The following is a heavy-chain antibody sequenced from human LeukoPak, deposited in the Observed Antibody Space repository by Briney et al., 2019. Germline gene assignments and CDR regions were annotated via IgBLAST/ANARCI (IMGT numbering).Heavy chain of an antibody. CDR1: GFTFSSYA. Sequence: GGSLRLSCAASGFTFSSYAMSWVRQAPGKGLEWVSAISGSGGSTYYADSVKGRFTISRDNSKNTLYLQMNSLRAEDAAVYYCAEYLGDCGGDCYWPTPDYWGQGTLVTVSS. V-gene: IGHV3-23*01. CDR2: ISGSGGST. J-gene: IGHJ4*02. CDR3: AEYLGDCGGDCYWPTPDY. D-gene: IGHD2-21*02.